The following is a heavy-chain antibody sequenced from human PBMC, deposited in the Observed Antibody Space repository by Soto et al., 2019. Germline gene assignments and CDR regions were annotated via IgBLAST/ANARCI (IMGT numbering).Heavy chain of an antibody. Sequence: QVQLVESGGGVVQPGRSLRLSCAASGFTFSSYGMHWVRQAPGKGLEWVAVISYDGSNKNYADSVKGRFTISRDNSKNTLYLQMNSLRAEDTAVYYCAKNVDTAMDPTYYYYYYGMDVWGQGTTVTVSS. CDR3: AKNVDTAMDPTYYYYYYGMDV. CDR1: GFTFSSYG. D-gene: IGHD5-18*01. J-gene: IGHJ6*02. V-gene: IGHV3-30*18. CDR2: ISYDGSNK.